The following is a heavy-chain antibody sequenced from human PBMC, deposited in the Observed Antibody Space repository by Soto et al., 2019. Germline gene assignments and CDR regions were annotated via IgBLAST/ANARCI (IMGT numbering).Heavy chain of an antibody. CDR2: VYFTGGT. Sequence: SETLSLTCSVSCGSVSSGSYYWSWIRKPPGKGLEWIGHVYFTGGTDYNPPLKSRVTISLDTSKNHFSLRLSSVTAADTAVYYCARDRGRLGFFDNWGQGTLVTVSS. V-gene: IGHV4-61*03. J-gene: IGHJ4*02. CDR1: CGSVSSGSYY. D-gene: IGHD5-12*01. CDR3: ARDRGRLGFFDN.